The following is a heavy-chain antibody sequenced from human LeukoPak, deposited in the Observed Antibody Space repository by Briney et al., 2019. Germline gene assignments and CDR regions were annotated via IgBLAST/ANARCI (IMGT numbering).Heavy chain of an antibody. J-gene: IGHJ6*03. CDR3: ARGRLAGYYYYYMDV. CDR2: INPNSGGI. D-gene: IGHD1-1*01. V-gene: IGHV1-2*02. CDR1: AYTCTRYY. Sequence: ASVKVSRKASAYTCTRYYMHWVRQAPGQGLECRGWINPNSGGINYEQKFHGRVTMTRDTSISTAYMELSRLRSDDTAVYYCARGRLAGYYYYYMDVWGKGTTVTVSS.